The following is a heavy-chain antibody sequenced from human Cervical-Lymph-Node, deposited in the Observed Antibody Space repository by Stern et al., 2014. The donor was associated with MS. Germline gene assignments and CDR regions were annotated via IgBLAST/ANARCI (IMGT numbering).Heavy chain of an antibody. CDR2: ISAHNGNE. D-gene: IGHD5-24*01. CDR1: GYTLTTYG. V-gene: IGHV1-18*01. CDR3: ARGLTRWVQPFYLDY. J-gene: IGHJ4*02. Sequence: VQLGESGAEVKKPGSSVKVSCKASGYTLTTYGITWVRQAPGQGPEWMGWISAHNGNENYAQKFQGRVTMTTDTSTSTAYMQLRSLRSDDTAIYYCARGLTRWVQPFYLDYWGQGTLVTVPS.